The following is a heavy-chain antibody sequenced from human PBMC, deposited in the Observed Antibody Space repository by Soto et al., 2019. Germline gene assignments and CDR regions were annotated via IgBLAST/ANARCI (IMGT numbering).Heavy chain of an antibody. CDR3: GRGTWFGELLMWDY. CDR1: GGFISGYY. J-gene: IGHJ4*02. CDR2: IYYSGST. Sequence: ASEPLCVPSTVSGGFISGYYGSWIRPPPGKGLEWIGYIYYSGSTNYNPSLKSRVTISVDTSKNQFSLKLSSVTAADTAVYYCGRGTWFGELLMWDYWGQGTLVTVSS. V-gene: IGHV4-59*01. D-gene: IGHD3-10*01.